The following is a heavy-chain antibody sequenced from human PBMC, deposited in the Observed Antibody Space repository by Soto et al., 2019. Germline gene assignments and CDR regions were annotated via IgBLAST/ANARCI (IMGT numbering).Heavy chain of an antibody. CDR1: GFTFSSYS. J-gene: IGHJ4*01. CDR3: AKDIEPPGLFFDY. V-gene: IGHV3-30*04. D-gene: IGHD6-13*01. Sequence: GGSLRLSCAASGFTFSSYSMHWVRQTPGKGLERVAVISYDGSDKYYADSVKGRFTISRDNSKNTLYLQMNSLRREDTSVYYCAKDIEPPGLFFDYGGQGTLVTVSS. CDR2: ISYDGSDK.